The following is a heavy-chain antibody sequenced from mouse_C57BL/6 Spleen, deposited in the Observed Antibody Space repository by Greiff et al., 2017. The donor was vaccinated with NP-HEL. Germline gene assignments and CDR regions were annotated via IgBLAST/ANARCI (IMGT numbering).Heavy chain of an antibody. D-gene: IGHD2-4*01. Sequence: VQLQQSGAELARPGASVKLSCKASGYTFTSYGISWVKQRTGQGLEWIGEIYPRSGNTYYNEKFKGKATLTADKSSSTAYMELRSLTSEDSAVYFCARSRDDYGGDYYAMDYWGQGTSVTVSS. V-gene: IGHV1-81*01. J-gene: IGHJ4*01. CDR2: IYPRSGNT. CDR1: GYTFTSYG. CDR3: ARSRDDYGGDYYAMDY.